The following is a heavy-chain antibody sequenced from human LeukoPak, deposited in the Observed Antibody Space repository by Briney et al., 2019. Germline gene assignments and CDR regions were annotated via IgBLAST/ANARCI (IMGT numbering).Heavy chain of an antibody. CDR3: ASIASEFCTNDCDY. J-gene: IGHJ4*02. CDR2: ISYSGST. D-gene: IGHD2-8*01. Sequence: PSETLSLTCTVPGDSIRRYYWSWIWQPPGKGLEWIGYISYSGSTNYNPSLKSRVTISVDTSKNHFSLKLSSVTAADTAVYYCASIASEFCTNDCDYWGQGTLVTVSS. CDR1: GDSIRRYY. V-gene: IGHV4-59*12.